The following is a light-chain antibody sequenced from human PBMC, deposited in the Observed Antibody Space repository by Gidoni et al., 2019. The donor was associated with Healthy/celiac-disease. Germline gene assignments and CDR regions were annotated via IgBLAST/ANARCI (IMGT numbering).Light chain of an antibody. V-gene: IGKV4-1*01. Sequence: DIVMTQSPDSLAVSLGERATINCKSSQSVLYSSNNKNYLAWYQQKPGQPPKLLIYCASTRESGVPDRFSGSGSGTDFTLTISSLQAEDVAVYYCQQYYSTLYTFGQGTKVEIK. CDR1: QSVLYSSNNKNY. CDR3: QQYYSTLYT. CDR2: CAS. J-gene: IGKJ1*01.